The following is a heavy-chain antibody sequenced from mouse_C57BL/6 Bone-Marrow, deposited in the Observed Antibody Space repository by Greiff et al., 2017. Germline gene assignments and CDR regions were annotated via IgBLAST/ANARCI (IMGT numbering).Heavy chain of an antibody. Sequence: QVQLQQSGAELARPGASVKLSCKASGYTFTSYGISWVKQRTGQGLEWIGEIYPRSGNTYYNEKFKGKATLPADKSSSTAYMKLRSLTSEDSAVYFCARSWDYGSSFDYWGQGTTLTVSS. CDR3: ARSWDYGSSFDY. J-gene: IGHJ2*01. D-gene: IGHD1-1*01. V-gene: IGHV1-81*01. CDR1: GYTFTSYG. CDR2: IYPRSGNT.